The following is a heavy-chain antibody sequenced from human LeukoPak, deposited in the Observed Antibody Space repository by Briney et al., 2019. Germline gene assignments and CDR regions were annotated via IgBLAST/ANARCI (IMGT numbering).Heavy chain of an antibody. J-gene: IGHJ4*02. D-gene: IGHD3-22*01. CDR1: GGSISSTNYC. Sequence: PSETLSLTCTGSGGSISSTNYCWGWIRQPPGKGLEWVGSIYYSGSTYYNPSLKSRVIISVDTSKNQFSLKLSSVTAADTAVYYCARHESYYYDSSGDFDYWGQGTLVTVSS. V-gene: IGHV4-39*01. CDR2: IYYSGST. CDR3: ARHESYYYDSSGDFDY.